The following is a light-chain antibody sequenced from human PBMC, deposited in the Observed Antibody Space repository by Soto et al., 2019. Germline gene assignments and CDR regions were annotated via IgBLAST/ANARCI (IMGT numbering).Light chain of an antibody. CDR3: NSYAGSNTLI. CDR2: EVS. V-gene: IGLV2-8*01. CDR1: SSDVGGYNY. J-gene: IGLJ2*01. Sequence: QSVLTQPPSASGSPGQSVTISCTGTSSDVGGYNYVSWYQQHPGKAPKLMIYEVSKRPSGVPDRFSGSKSGNTASLTVSGLQAEDEADYYSNSYAGSNTLIFGGGTKLTVL.